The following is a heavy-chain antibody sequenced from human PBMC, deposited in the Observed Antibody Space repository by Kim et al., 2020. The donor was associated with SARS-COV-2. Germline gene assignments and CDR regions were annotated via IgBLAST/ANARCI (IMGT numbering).Heavy chain of an antibody. Sequence: GGSLRLSCAASGFTFSSYSMNWVRQAPGKGLEWVSSISSSSSYIYYADSVKGRFTISRDNAKNSLYLQMNSLRAEDTAVYYFARDYRPVVVAAKGYYYYYGMDVCGQGTTVTVSS. CDR1: GFTFSSYS. CDR2: ISSSSSYI. CDR3: ARDYRPVVVAAKGYYYYYGMDV. J-gene: IGHJ6*02. V-gene: IGHV3-21*04. D-gene: IGHD2-15*01.